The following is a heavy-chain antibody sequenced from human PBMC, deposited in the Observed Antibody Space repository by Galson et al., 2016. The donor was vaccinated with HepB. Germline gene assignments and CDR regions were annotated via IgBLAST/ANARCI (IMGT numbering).Heavy chain of an antibody. D-gene: IGHD1-26*01. Sequence: SETLSLTCAVYGESFRGFHWSWIRQSPGKGLEWIGEINHSENTKYNPSLKSRVTISVDTSKNQFSLNLSSVTAADTAVYYCARHSGVSSVSYQGIDYWGQGTLVTVSS. V-gene: IGHV4-34*01. CDR1: GESFRGFH. J-gene: IGHJ4*02. CDR3: ARHSGVSSVSYQGIDY. CDR2: INHSENT.